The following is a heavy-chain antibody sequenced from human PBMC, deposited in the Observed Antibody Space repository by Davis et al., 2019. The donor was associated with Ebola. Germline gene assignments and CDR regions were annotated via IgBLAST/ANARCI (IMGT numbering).Heavy chain of an antibody. D-gene: IGHD3-22*01. CDR1: GFTFSGYS. J-gene: IGHJ2*01. CDR3: AKVHYYDSSGPNWRNWYFDL. Sequence: PGGSLRLSCAASGFTFSGYSMNWVRQAPGKGLEWVSAISGSGGSTYYADSVKGRFTISRDNSKNTLYLQMNSLRAEDTAVYYCAKVHYYDSSGPNWRNWYFDLWGRGTLVTVSS. CDR2: ISGSGGST. V-gene: IGHV3-23*01.